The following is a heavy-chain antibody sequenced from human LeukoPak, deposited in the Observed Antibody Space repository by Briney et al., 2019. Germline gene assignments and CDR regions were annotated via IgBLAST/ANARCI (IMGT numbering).Heavy chain of an antibody. J-gene: IGHJ4*02. D-gene: IGHD3-10*01. CDR1: GFTFTAYL. CDR3: ARHAPGSYFFEY. V-gene: IGHV3-7*03. Sequence: PGGSLRLSCAASGFTFTAYLMSWVRQAPGKGLEWVADIKHDGSEKYHVDSVKGRFTISRDNVKNSLFLQMNSLRAEDTAVYYCARHAPGSYFFEYWGQGTLVTVSS. CDR2: IKHDGSEK.